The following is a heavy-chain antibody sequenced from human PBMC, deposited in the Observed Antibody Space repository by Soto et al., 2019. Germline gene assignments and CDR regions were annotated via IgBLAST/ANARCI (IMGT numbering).Heavy chain of an antibody. D-gene: IGHD6-13*01. CDR1: GFTFNVYA. CDR3: AKEIAAAGTYHGGENGFDI. CDR2: ITWNSGTI. J-gene: IGHJ3*02. V-gene: IGHV3-9*01. Sequence: EVQLVESGGGLVQPGRSLRLSCAASGFTFNVYAMHWVRQTPGKGLEWVSGITWNSGTIAYVDSVKGRFTISRDNAKNSLYLQMNSLRAEDTALYYCAKEIAAAGTYHGGENGFDIWGQGTMVTVSS.